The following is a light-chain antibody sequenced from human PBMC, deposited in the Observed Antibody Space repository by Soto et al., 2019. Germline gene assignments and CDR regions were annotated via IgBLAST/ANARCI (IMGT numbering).Light chain of an antibody. CDR2: AAS. J-gene: IGKJ2*02. Sequence: DIQMTQSPSSLSASVGDTVSITCRASQPISNYLNWYQHKPGKAPKVLIYAASNLHSGVPSRFSGSGSGTDFSLTITSMQPEDFATYYCQQSSSNSRTCGQGTKVEI. V-gene: IGKV1-39*01. CDR1: QPISNY. CDR3: QQSSSNSRT.